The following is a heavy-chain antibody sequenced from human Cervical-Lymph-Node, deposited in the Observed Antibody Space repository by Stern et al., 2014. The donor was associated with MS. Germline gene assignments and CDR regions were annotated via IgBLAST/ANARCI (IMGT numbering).Heavy chain of an antibody. Sequence: QITLKESGPALVRPTQTLTLTCTFSGFSLTTTGIRVSWIRQPPGKALEWLARIDWAESTFYSASLRTRLIIYTDNSQNQLVLSMTNVDPADTATYYCARTPTYRFAFDVWGQGTVVIVSS. V-gene: IGHV2-70*04. CDR1: GFSLTTTGIR. D-gene: IGHD3-10*01. J-gene: IGHJ3*01. CDR3: ARTPTYRFAFDV. CDR2: IDWAEST.